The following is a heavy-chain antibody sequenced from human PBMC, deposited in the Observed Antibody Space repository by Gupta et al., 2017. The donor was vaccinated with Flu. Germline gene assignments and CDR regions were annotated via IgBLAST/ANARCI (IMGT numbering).Heavy chain of an antibody. CDR3: ARVSLIMTGSPFDL. CDR2: INQSGSP. CDR1: GGSLRGYY. Sequence: QVQLHQWGAGLLKPSETLSLTCDVYGGSLRGYYWSWIRQSPGKGLEWIGEINQSGSPSYSPSLKSRATLSVDTSRNHLSLKLISVTAADTALYYCARVSLIMTGSPFDLWGQGTPVTVSS. V-gene: IGHV4-34*01. D-gene: IGHD3-9*01. J-gene: IGHJ5*02.